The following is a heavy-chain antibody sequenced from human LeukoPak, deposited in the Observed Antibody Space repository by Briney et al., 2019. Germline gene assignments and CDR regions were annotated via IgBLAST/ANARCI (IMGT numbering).Heavy chain of an antibody. CDR1: GYTLTELS. CDR2: IWYDGSNK. J-gene: IGHJ4*02. D-gene: IGHD3-10*01. V-gene: IGHV3-30*04. CDR3: ARGSGYGSGSYYLGY. Sequence: SCKVSGYTLTELSMHWVRQAPGKGLEWVAVIWYDGSNKYYADSVKGRFTISRDNSKNTLYLQMNSLRAEDTAVYYCARGSGYGSGSYYLGYWGQGTLVTVSS.